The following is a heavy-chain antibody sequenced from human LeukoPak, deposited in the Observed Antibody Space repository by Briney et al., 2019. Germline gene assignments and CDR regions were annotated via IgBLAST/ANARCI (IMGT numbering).Heavy chain of an antibody. V-gene: IGHV4-38-2*02. Sequence: PSETLSLTCTASGYSISSGYYWGWIRQPPGKGLEWIGSIYHSGSTYYNPSLKSRVTISVDTSKNQFSLKLSSVTAADTAVYYCATNDYGDPGDYWGQGTLVTVSS. J-gene: IGHJ4*02. CDR1: GYSISSGYY. CDR2: IYHSGST. D-gene: IGHD4-17*01. CDR3: ATNDYGDPGDY.